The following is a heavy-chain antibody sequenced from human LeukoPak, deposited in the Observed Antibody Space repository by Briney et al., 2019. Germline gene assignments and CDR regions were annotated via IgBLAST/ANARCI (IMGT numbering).Heavy chain of an antibody. CDR3: ARSGFSTGFYLGF. J-gene: IGHJ4*02. D-gene: IGHD2-8*02. V-gene: IGHV1-2*02. CDR1: GYTFTGQF. CDR2: IDPPSGVP. Sequence: GASVKVSCKASGYTFTGQFIHWLRQAPGQGLERMGRIDPPSGVPHFAQKFQDTVTMTRDTSIATAYLEVHRLKPDDTAVYYCARSGFSTGFYLGFWGQGTLISVSS.